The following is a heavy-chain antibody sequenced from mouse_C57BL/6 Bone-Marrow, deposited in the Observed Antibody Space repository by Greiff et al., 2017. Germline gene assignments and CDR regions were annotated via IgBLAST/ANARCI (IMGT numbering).Heavy chain of an antibody. CDR1: GFTFSSYA. D-gene: IGHD2-1*01. CDR3: ARSTMVTPY. J-gene: IGHJ4*01. Sequence: EVQLVESGGGLVKPGGSLKLSCAASGFTFSSYAMSWVRQTPEKRLEWVATISDGGSYTYYPDNVKGRFTISRDNAKNNLYLQMSHLKSEDTAMYYCARSTMVTPYWGQGTSVTVYS. CDR2: ISDGGSYT. V-gene: IGHV5-4*01.